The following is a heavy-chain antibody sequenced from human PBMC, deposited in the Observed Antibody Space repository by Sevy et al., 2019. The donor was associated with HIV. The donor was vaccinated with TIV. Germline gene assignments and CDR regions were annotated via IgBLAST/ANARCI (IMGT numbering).Heavy chain of an antibody. V-gene: IGHV1-8*01. Sequence: ASVKVSCKASGYTFTSYDINWVRQATGQVLEWMGWMNPNSGNTGYAQKFQGRVTMTRNTSISTAYMELSSLRSEDTAVYYCARGIVVVTAHNWFDPWGQGTLVTVSS. CDR3: ARGIVVVTAHNWFDP. CDR1: GYTFTSYD. D-gene: IGHD2-21*02. J-gene: IGHJ5*02. CDR2: MNPNSGNT.